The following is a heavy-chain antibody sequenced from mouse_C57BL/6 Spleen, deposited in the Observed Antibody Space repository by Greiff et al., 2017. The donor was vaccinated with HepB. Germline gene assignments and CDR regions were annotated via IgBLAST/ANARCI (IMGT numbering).Heavy chain of an antibody. D-gene: IGHD2-5*01. V-gene: IGHV1-63*01. Sequence: QVQLQQSGAELVRPGTSVKMSCKASGYTFTNYWIGWAKQRPGHGLEWIGDIYPGGGYTNYNEKFKGKATLTADNSSSTAYMQFSSLTSEDSAIYYCARLWNYSNSYFDYWGQGTTLTVSS. CDR2: IYPGGGYT. CDR3: ARLWNYSNSYFDY. J-gene: IGHJ2*01. CDR1: GYTFTNYW.